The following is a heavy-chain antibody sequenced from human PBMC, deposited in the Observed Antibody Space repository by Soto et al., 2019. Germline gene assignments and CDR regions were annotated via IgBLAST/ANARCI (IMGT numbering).Heavy chain of an antibody. J-gene: IGHJ4*02. CDR2: IHHDGSS. Sequence: QVQLQESGPGLVKPSGTLSLTCAVSGGSISSTSWWSWVRQPPGKGLEWIGEIHHDGSSNYNPSLKSRVTISVDKSKNQFSLKVHSVTAADTAVYYCARKWFGEPHKFDYWGQGALVTVSS. CDR1: GGSISSTSW. D-gene: IGHD3-10*01. CDR3: ARKWFGEPHKFDY. V-gene: IGHV4-4*02.